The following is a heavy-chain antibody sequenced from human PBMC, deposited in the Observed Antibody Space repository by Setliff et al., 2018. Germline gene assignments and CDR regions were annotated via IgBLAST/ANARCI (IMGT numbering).Heavy chain of an antibody. Sequence: LRLSCAASGFTFSSYGMHWVRQAPGKGLEWVAFIRYDGSNKYYADSVKGRFTISRDNSKNTLYLQMNSLRAEDTAVYYCAKEGGKTYYYDSSGVDFDYWGQGTLVTVSS. CDR2: IRYDGSNK. CDR1: GFTFSSYG. J-gene: IGHJ4*02. D-gene: IGHD3-22*01. CDR3: AKEGGKTYYYDSSGVDFDY. V-gene: IGHV3-30*02.